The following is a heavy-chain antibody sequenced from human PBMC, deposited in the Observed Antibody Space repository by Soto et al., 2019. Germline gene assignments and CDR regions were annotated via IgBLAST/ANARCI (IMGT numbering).Heavy chain of an antibody. V-gene: IGHV1-3*01. CDR1: GYTFTSYA. Sequence: ASVKVSCKASGYTFTSYAMHWVRQAPGQRLEWMGWINAGNGNTKYSQKFQGRVTITRDTSASTAYMELSSLRSEDTAVYYCARDLKVVPAAIRGDYYYYSMDVWGQGTTVTVSS. D-gene: IGHD2-2*02. J-gene: IGHJ6*02. CDR3: ARDLKVVPAAIRGDYYYYSMDV. CDR2: INAGNGNT.